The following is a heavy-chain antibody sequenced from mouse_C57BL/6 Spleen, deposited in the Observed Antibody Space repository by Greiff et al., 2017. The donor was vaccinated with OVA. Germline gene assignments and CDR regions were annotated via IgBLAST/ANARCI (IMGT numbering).Heavy chain of an antibody. CDR3: ARDVYYDYDGYFDY. J-gene: IGHJ2*01. V-gene: IGHV7-1*01. CDR2: SRNKANDYTT. D-gene: IGHD2-4*01. CDR1: GFTFSDFY. Sequence: EVQLVESGGGLVQSGRSLRLSCATSGFTFSDFYMEWVRQAPGKGLEWIAASRNKANDYTTEYSASVKGRFIVSRDTSQSILYLQMNALRAEDTAIDYCARDVYYDYDGYFDYWGQGTTLTVSS.